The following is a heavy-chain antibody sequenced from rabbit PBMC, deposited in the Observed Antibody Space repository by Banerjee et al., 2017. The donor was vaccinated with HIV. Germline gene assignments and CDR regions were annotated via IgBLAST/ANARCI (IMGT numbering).Heavy chain of an antibody. CDR1: GFSFSSSYW. CDR2: IYAGSSGST. Sequence: QEQLEESGGDLVKPEGSLTLTCTASGFSFSSSYWICWVRQAPGKGLEWIACIYAGSSGSTYYASWAKGRFTISKTSSTTVDLKMTSLTAADTATYFCARDLYDDYDSDFNLWGPGTLVTVS. J-gene: IGHJ4*01. D-gene: IGHD2-1*01. V-gene: IGHV1S45*01. CDR3: ARDLYDDYDSDFNL.